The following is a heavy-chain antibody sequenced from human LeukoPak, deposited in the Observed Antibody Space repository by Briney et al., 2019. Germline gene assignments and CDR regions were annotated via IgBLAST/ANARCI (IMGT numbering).Heavy chain of an antibody. CDR1: GYTFTGYY. Sequence: ASVKVSCKASGYTFTGYYMHWVRQAPGQGLEWMGWINPNSGGTNYAQSFQGRVTMTRDTSISTAYMEMSSLKSDDTAAYYCAKGVMIGALGDWGQGTLVTVSS. V-gene: IGHV1-2*02. CDR3: AKGVMIGALGD. D-gene: IGHD3-22*01. J-gene: IGHJ4*02. CDR2: INPNSGGT.